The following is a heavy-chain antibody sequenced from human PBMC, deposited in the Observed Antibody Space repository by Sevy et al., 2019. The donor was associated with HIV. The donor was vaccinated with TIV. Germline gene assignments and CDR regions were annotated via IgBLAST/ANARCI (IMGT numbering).Heavy chain of an antibody. CDR1: GFSVSSNY. CDR2: IYSSGRT. J-gene: IGHJ3*02. D-gene: IGHD3-22*01. Sequence: GGSLRLSCAASGFSVSSNYMSWVRQAPGKGLEWVSLIYSSGRTYYADSVKGRFTISRDNSKNTLYLQMNSLRAEDTAVYYCATHASDYDSTGYLERDAFDIWGQGTMVTVSS. CDR3: ATHASDYDSTGYLERDAFDI. V-gene: IGHV3-53*01.